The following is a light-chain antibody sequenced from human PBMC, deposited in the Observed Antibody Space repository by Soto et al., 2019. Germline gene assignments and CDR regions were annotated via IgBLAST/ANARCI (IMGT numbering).Light chain of an antibody. CDR2: KND. CDR3: QSYDSNNVV. Sequence: NFMLTQPHSVSESPGKTVTISCTRSSGGIASNHVQWYQQRPGSAPTTVIYKNDQRPSGVPDRFSGSIDSSSNSASLTISGLKTEDEADYYCQSYDSNNVVFGGGTKLTVL. V-gene: IGLV6-57*04. CDR1: SGGIASNH. J-gene: IGLJ2*01.